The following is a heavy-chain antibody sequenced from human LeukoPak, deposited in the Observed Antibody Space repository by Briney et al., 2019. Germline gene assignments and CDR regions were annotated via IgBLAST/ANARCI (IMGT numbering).Heavy chain of an antibody. D-gene: IGHD5-24*01. CDR3: ARGSVKRWLQLFDY. CDR2: INHSGST. J-gene: IGHJ4*02. Sequence: SETLSLTCAVHGGSFSGYYWSWIRQPPGKGLEWIGEINHSGSTNYNPSLKSRVTISVDTSKNQFSLKLSSVTAADTAVYYCARGSVKRWLQLFDYWGQGTLVTVSS. V-gene: IGHV4-34*01. CDR1: GGSFSGYY.